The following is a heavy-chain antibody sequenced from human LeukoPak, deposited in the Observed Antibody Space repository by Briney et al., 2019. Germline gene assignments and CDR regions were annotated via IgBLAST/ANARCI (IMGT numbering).Heavy chain of an antibody. CDR1: GYTFTSYY. CDR2: INPSGGST. J-gene: IGHJ4*02. V-gene: IGHV1-46*01. CDR3: ARSRIVGAITDY. Sequence: ASVKVSCKASGYTFTSYYMHWVRQAPGQGLEWMGIINPSGGSTSYAQKFQGRVTMTRDMPTSTVYMELSSLRSEDTAVYYCARSRIVGAITDYWGQGTLVTVSS. D-gene: IGHD1-26*01.